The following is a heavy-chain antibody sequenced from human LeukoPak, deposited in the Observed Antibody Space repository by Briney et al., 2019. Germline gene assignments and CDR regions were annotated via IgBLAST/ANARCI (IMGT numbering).Heavy chain of an antibody. J-gene: IGHJ6*03. CDR1: GLTFSSYW. D-gene: IGHD1-1*01. CDR2: IKQDGSET. Sequence: SGGSLRLSCEASGLTFSSYWMSWVRQAPGNGLEWVANIKQDGSETYYGDSMKGRYTSSRDNAKSSLYLQMNRLRAEDTAVYYCARDNIQLERHGYYYYHYYMDVRGKGTTVTVSS. V-gene: IGHV3-7*01. CDR3: ARDNIQLERHGYYYYHYYMDV.